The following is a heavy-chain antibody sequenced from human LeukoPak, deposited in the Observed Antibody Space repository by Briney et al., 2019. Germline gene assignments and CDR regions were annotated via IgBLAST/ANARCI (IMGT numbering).Heavy chain of an antibody. CDR1: GGSISSYY. D-gene: IGHD3/OR15-3a*01. Sequence: SETLSLTCTVSGGSISSYYWSWIRQPPGKGLEWIGYIYYSGSTNYNPSLKSRVTISVDTSKNQFSLKLSSVTAADTAVYYCARSHSVWTSFDYWGQGTLVTVSS. J-gene: IGHJ4*02. CDR2: IYYSGST. V-gene: IGHV4-59*01. CDR3: ARSHSVWTSFDY.